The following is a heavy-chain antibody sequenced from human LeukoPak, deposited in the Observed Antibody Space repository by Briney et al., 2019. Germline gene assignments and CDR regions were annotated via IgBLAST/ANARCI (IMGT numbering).Heavy chain of an antibody. V-gene: IGHV3-23*01. CDR1: GFTFSSYA. Sequence: PGGSLRLSCAASGFTFSSYAMSWVRQAPGKGLEWVSAISGSADSTYYADSVKGRFTISRDNSKNTLYLQMNSLRAEDTAVYYCAKDRPLWGSSGSDFDYWGQGTLVTVSS. CDR2: ISGSADST. CDR3: AKDRPLWGSSGSDFDY. D-gene: IGHD3-10*01. J-gene: IGHJ4*02.